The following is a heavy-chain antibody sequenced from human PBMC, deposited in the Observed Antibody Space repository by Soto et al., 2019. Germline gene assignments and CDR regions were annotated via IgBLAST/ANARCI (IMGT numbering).Heavy chain of an antibody. CDR1: GGSFSGDC. V-gene: IGHV4-34*01. D-gene: IGHD6-13*01. CDR2: INHSGST. J-gene: IGHJ6*02. Sequence: SETLSLTCAVYGGSFSGDCWSWIRQPPGKGLEWIGEINHSGSTNYNPSLKSRVPISVDTSKNQFSLKLSSLTAADTAVYHCARASHGTSWRYYYGLDVWGQGSMAT. CDR3: ARASHGTSWRYYYGLDV.